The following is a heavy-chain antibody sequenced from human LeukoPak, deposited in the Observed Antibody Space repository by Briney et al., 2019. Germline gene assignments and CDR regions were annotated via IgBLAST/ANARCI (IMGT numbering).Heavy chain of an antibody. CDR2: INHSGST. J-gene: IGHJ3*02. D-gene: IGHD1-26*01. CDR1: GGSFSGYC. CDR3: ARASRGNDAFDI. V-gene: IGHV4-34*01. Sequence: SETLSLTCAVYGGSFSGYCWSWIRQPPGKGLEWIGEINHSGSTNYNPSLKSRVTISVDTSKNQFSLKLSSVTAADTAVYYCARASRGNDAFDIWGQGTMVTVSS.